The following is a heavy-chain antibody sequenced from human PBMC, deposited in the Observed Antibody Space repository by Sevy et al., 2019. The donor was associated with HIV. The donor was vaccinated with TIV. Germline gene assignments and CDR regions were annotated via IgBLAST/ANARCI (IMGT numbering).Heavy chain of an antibody. D-gene: IGHD3-22*01. V-gene: IGHV3-9*01. CDR2: ISYNSGSI. CDR1: GFNFDEFA. Sequence: GGSLRLSCAASGFNFDEFAIHWVRQAPGKGLEWVSGISYNSGSIGYADSVKGRFNISRDNAKKSLYLQMNSLRIEDTALYYGAKARGGYRNHYYYPMDVWGQGTTVTVSS. CDR3: AKARGGYRNHYYYPMDV. J-gene: IGHJ6*02.